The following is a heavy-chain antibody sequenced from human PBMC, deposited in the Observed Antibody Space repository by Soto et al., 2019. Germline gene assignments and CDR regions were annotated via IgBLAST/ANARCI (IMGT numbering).Heavy chain of an antibody. CDR3: ARDKRRGYYDSSGYYSDY. Sequence: GGSLRLSCAASGFTVSSNYMSWVRQAPGKGLEWVSVIYSGGSTYYADSVKGRFTISRDNSKNTLYLQMNSLRAEDTAVYYCARDKRRGYYDSSGYYSDYWGQGTLVTVSS. V-gene: IGHV3-53*01. J-gene: IGHJ4*02. CDR1: GFTVSSNY. D-gene: IGHD3-22*01. CDR2: IYSGGST.